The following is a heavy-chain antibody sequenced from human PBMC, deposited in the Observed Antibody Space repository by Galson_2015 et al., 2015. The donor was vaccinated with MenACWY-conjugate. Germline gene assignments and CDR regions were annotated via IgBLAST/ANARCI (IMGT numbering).Heavy chain of an antibody. CDR3: AHSPYCSTTSCYAARAFDV. J-gene: IGHJ3*01. D-gene: IGHD2-2*01. CDR2: IYWDDDK. CDR1: GLSLSTSRVG. Sequence: PALVKPTQTLTLTCPFSGLSLSTSRVGVGWIRQPPGQALGWLSLIYWDDDKRYSPSLKSRLTITKDTSKNQVVLSMTNMDPVDTATYYCAHSPYCSTTSCYAARAFDVWGQGTVVTVSS. V-gene: IGHV2-5*02.